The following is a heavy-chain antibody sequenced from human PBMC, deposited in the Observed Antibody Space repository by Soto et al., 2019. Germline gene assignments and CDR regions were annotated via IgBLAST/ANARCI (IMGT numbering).Heavy chain of an antibody. CDR2: INHSGST. D-gene: IGHD3-10*01. V-gene: IGHV4-34*01. CDR3: ARGGNYYGSGSYYSGRVGGDY. J-gene: IGHJ4*02. Sequence: QVQLQQWGAGLLKPSETLSLTCAVYGGSFSGYYWSWIRQPPGKGLEWIGEINHSGSTNYNPSLKSRVTISVDTSKNQFSLKLSSVTAADTAVYYCARGGNYYGSGSYYSGRVGGDYWGQGTLVTVSS. CDR1: GGSFSGYY.